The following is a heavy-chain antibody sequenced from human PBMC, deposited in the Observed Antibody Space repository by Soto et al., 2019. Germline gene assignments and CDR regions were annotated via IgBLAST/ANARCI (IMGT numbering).Heavy chain of an antibody. D-gene: IGHD6-19*01. V-gene: IGHV3-33*01. CDR1: GFTFSSYG. CDR3: ARDMYSSGWSLDY. CDR2: IWYDGSNK. Sequence: QVQLVESGGGVVQPGRSLRLSCAASGFTFSSYGMHWVRQAPGKGLEWVAVIWYDGSNKYYADSVKGRFTISRDNSKNTLYLQMNSLRAEDTAVYYCARDMYSSGWSLDYWGQGTLVTVSS. J-gene: IGHJ4*02.